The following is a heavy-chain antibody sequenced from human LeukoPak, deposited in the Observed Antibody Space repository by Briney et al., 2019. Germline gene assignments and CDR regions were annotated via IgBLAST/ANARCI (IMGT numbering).Heavy chain of an antibody. CDR1: GGFISSSTYY. CDR3: ARHPYYYYYGMDV. Sequence: SETLSLTCTVSGGFISSSTYYWGWIRQPPGKGLEWIGSIYYSGSTYYNPSLKSRVTISVDTSKNQFSLKLTSVTAADTALYYCARHPYYYYYGMDVWGQGTTVTVSS. J-gene: IGHJ6*02. V-gene: IGHV4-39*01. CDR2: IYYSGST.